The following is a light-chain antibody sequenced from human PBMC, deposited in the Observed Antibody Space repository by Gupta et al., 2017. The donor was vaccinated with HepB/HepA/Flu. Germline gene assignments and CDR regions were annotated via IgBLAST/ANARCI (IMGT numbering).Light chain of an antibody. CDR1: SSDVGGYNY. Sequence: QSALTQPASVSGSPGQSITISCPGTSSDVGGYNYVSWYQQHPGKVPKVMIYDVSNRPSGISNRFSGSKSGNTASLTISGLQAEDEADYYCSSFTSSNTVIFGGGTKLTVL. CDR2: DVS. J-gene: IGLJ2*01. CDR3: SSFTSSNTVI. V-gene: IGLV2-14*01.